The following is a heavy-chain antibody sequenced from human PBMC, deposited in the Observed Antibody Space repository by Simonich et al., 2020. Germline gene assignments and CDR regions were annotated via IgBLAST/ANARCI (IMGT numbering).Heavy chain of an antibody. D-gene: IGHD6-13*01. CDR1: GYPFTSYG. V-gene: IGHV1-18*01. Sequence: QVKLVQSGAEVKKPGASVKVSCKASGYPFTSYGISWVRQDPGKGLEWMGWISAYNGNTNYAQKLQGIVTMTTDTATSTAYMELRSLRSDDTAVYYCARDQGGRAAAATDYWGQGTLVTVSS. CDR2: ISAYNGNT. J-gene: IGHJ4*02. CDR3: ARDQGGRAAAATDY.